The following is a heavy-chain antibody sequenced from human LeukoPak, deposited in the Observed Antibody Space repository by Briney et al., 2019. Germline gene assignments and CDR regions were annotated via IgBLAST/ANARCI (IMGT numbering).Heavy chain of an antibody. CDR3: ASSLNTVMVSPYYFEY. J-gene: IGHJ4*02. CDR1: GFTFSSYS. Sequence: GGSLRLSCAASGFTFSSYSMNWVRQAPGQGLEWVSSISSSSSYIYYADSVKGRFTISRDNAKNSLSLFMNSLRAEDTAVYYCASSLNTVMVSPYYFEYWGQGTLVTVSA. D-gene: IGHD5-18*01. V-gene: IGHV3-21*01. CDR2: ISSSSSYI.